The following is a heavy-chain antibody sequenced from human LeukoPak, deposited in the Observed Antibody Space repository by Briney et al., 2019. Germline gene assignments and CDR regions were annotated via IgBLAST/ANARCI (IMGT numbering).Heavy chain of an antibody. CDR1: GGTFSSYA. CDR2: IIPIFGTA. V-gene: IGHV1-69*05. J-gene: IGHJ4*02. D-gene: IGHD2-15*01. CDR3: GRKAGDCGGGSCYSIDY. Sequence: SVKVSCKASGGTFSSYAISWVRQAPGQGLEWMGRIIPIFGTANYAQKFQGRVTITTDESTSTAYMELSSLRSEDTAVYYCGRKAGDCGGGSCYSIDYWGQGTLVTVSS.